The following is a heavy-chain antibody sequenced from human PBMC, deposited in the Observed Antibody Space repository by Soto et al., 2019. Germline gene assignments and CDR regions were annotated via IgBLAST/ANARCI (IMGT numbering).Heavy chain of an antibody. Sequence: GGSLSLSCAASGFTFSEYAMTWVRQAPGKGLEWVSVIGGAGSNIYYADSVEGRFTVSRDDSKNTLYLRMDSLRVEDTAVYYCAKDFVSRNFVYYPFDIWGPGTMVTVS. CDR3: AKDFVSRNFVYYPFDI. CDR2: IGGAGSNI. V-gene: IGHV3-23*01. D-gene: IGHD3-10*01. CDR1: GFTFSEYA. J-gene: IGHJ3*02.